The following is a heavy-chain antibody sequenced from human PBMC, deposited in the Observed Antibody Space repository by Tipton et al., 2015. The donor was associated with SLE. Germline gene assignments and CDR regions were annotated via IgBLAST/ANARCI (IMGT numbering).Heavy chain of an antibody. Sequence: TLSLTCTVSGGSINTDYYFWTWIRQPAGKGLEWIGGTYTHGTTNYNPSLKSRVTMSVDTSRSQFSLKVTSVTAADTAVYYCARAAAAKGYGLDVWGQGTTVTVSS. CDR1: GGSINTDYYF. J-gene: IGHJ6*02. CDR2: TYTHGTT. D-gene: IGHD6-13*01. V-gene: IGHV4-61*02. CDR3: ARAAAAKGYGLDV.